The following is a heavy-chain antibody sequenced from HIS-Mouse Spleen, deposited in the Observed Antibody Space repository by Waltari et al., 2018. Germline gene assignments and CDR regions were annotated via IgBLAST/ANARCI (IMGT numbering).Heavy chain of an antibody. CDR3: ARDPGALYGMDV. CDR2: ISGSGGST. V-gene: IGHV3-23*01. J-gene: IGHJ6*02. CDR1: GFTFSSYA. Sequence: EVQLLESGGGLVQPGGSLRLSCAASGFTFSSYAMSWVRQAPGKGLEWVSAISGSGGSTYYADSVKGRFTISRDNSKNTLYLQMNSLRAEDTAVYYCARDPGALYGMDVWGQGTTVTVSS.